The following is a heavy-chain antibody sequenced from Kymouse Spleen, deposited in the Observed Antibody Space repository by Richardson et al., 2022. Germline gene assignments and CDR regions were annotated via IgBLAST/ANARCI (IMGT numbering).Heavy chain of an antibody. CDR2: IYYSGST. J-gene: IGHJ6*02. V-gene: IGHV4-39*01. D-gene: IGHD3-9*01. CDR1: GGSISSSSYY. Sequence: QLQLQESGPGLVKPSETLSLTCTVSGGSISSSSYYWGWIRQPPGKGLEWIGSIYYSGSTYYNPSLKSRVTISVDTSKNQFSLKLSSVTAADTAVYYCARVSDYDILTGYYGGYGMDVWGQGTTVTVSS. CDR3: ARVSDYDILTGYYGGYGMDV.